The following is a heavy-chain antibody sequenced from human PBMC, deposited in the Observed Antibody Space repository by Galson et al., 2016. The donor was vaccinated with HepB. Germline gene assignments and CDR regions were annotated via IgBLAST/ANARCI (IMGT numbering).Heavy chain of an antibody. V-gene: IGHV1-2*02. CDR3: AREFNRHTVTTFYYYGMDV. CDR1: GYSFTGYF. J-gene: IGHJ6*02. CDR2: IKPHSGGT. D-gene: IGHD4-17*01. Sequence: SVKVSCKASGYSFTGYFIHWVRQAPGQGLEWMGLIKPHSGGTKYAQKFQGRVTLTRDTSTSTVYMELTSLRSDDTAVYFCAREFNRHTVTTFYYYGMDVWGPGTLVTVSS.